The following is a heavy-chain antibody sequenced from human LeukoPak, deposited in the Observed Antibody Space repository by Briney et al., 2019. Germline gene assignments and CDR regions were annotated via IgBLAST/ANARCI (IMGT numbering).Heavy chain of an antibody. J-gene: IGHJ4*02. CDR2: IKQDGSEK. V-gene: IGHV3-7*01. Sequence: GGSLRLSSAASGFTFSSYWMSWVRQAPGKGLEWVANIKQDGSEKYYVDSVKGRFTISRDNAKNSLYLQMNSLRAEDTAVYYCARVITIFGVVIICIGYWGQGTLVTVSS. CDR1: GFTFSSYW. D-gene: IGHD3-3*01. CDR3: ARVITIFGVVIICIGY.